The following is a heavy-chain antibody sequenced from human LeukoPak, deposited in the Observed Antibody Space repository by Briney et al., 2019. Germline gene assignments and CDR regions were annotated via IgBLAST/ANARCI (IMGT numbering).Heavy chain of an antibody. J-gene: IGHJ4*02. CDR2: IYYSGST. V-gene: IGHV4-59*01. D-gene: IGHD1-7*01. CDR3: ARGGWELFDY. Sequence: PSETLSLTCTVSGGSISSYYWSWIRQPPGKGLEWIGYIYYSGSTNYNPSLKSRVTMSVDTSKNQFSLKLNSVTAADTAVYYCARGGWELFDYWGQGTLVTVSS. CDR1: GGSISSYY.